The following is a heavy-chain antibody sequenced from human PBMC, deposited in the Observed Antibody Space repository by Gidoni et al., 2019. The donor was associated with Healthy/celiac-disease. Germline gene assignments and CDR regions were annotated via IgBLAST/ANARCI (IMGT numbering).Heavy chain of an antibody. Sequence: EVQLVESGGGLVQPGGSLKLSCAASGFTFSGSAMHWVRQASAKGLEWVGRIRSKANSYATAYAASVKGRFTISRDDSKNTAYLQMNSLKTEDTAVYYCTSKPSIAAPSTWGQGTLVTVSS. CDR2: IRSKANSYAT. V-gene: IGHV3-73*02. D-gene: IGHD6-6*01. CDR1: GFTFSGSA. CDR3: TSKPSIAAPST. J-gene: IGHJ5*02.